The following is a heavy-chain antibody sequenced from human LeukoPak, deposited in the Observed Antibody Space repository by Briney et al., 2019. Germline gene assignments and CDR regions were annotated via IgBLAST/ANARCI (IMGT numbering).Heavy chain of an antibody. CDR3: ARAYCSGGNYPNALAY. D-gene: IGHD2-15*01. J-gene: IGHJ4*02. CDR2: IYTSGRT. Sequence: SETLSLTCTVSGGSISSYYWSWIRQPAGKGLEWIGRIYTSGRTNYSPSLKSRVTMSVDTSKNQLSLKLSSVTAADTAVYYCARAYCSGGNYPNALAYWGQGTLVTVSS. V-gene: IGHV4-4*07. CDR1: GGSISSYY.